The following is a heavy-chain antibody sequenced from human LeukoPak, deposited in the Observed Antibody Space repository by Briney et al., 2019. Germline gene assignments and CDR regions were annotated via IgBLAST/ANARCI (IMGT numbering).Heavy chain of an antibody. CDR3: ARDQYGGNPIDS. V-gene: IGHV1-69*08. CDR2: IIPFLPTT. D-gene: IGHD4/OR15-4a*01. J-gene: IGHJ5*01. Sequence: SSVKVSCKTCGGTFSTYTFSWVRQAPGQGLDGMGRIIPFLPTTNYAQRFQGRVTITADESTTTVYMEVSRLRSEDTAVYYCARDQYGGNPIDSWGQGTLVTVSS. CDR1: GGTFSTYT.